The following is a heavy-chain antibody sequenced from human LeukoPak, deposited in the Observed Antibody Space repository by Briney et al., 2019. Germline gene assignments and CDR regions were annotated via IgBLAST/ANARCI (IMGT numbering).Heavy chain of an antibody. CDR3: ARHYYHNFFDY. Sequence: PSETLSLTCAVSGYSISSGYYWGWIRQPPGKGLEWIGSIYHSGSTYYNPSLKSRVTISVDTSKNQFSLKLSSVTAADTAVYYCARHYYHNFFDYWGQGTLVTVSS. D-gene: IGHD3-22*01. CDR2: IYHSGST. V-gene: IGHV4-38-2*01. CDR1: GYSISSGYY. J-gene: IGHJ4*02.